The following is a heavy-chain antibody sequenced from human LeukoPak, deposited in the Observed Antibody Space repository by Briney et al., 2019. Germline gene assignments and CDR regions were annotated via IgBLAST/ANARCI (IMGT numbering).Heavy chain of an antibody. CDR3: SRGLDSRKLGY. CDR1: GASFNSDDQY. D-gene: IGHD3-22*01. Sequence: PSETLSLTCTVSGASFNSDDQYWNCIRQSPGQDLEWIGSINPSGMLYNNPSLESRVTMSRDTSKNQFSLNLNSVTAADTAVYFCSRGLDSRKLGYWGQGILVTVSS. CDR2: INPSGML. J-gene: IGHJ4*02. V-gene: IGHV4-31*03.